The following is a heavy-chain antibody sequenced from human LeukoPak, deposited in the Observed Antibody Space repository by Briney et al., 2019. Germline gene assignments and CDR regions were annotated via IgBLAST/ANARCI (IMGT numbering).Heavy chain of an antibody. CDR2: ISWNSGSI. D-gene: IGHD6-19*01. CDR1: GFTFDDYA. J-gene: IGHJ3*02. V-gene: IGHV3-9*03. CDR3: AKDIRAVAGDGFDI. Sequence: GGSLRLSCAASGFTFDDYAMNWVRQAPGKGLEWVSGISWNSGSIAYADSVKGRFSISRDNAKNSLYLQMNGLRAEDMALYYCAKDIRAVAGDGFDIWGQGTMVIVSS.